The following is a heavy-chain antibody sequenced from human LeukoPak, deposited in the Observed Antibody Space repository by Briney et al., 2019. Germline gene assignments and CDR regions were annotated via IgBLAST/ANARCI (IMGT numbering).Heavy chain of an antibody. CDR2: ISSSSSYI. CDR1: GFTFSSYS. V-gene: IGHV3-21*01. Sequence: GGSLRLSCAASGFTFSSYSMNWVRQAPGKGLEWVSSISSSSSYIYYADSVKGRFTISRDNAKKSLYLQMNSLRAEDTAVYYCATTTEDDFWSGQVSYYFDYWGQGTLVTVSS. CDR3: ATTTEDDFWSGQVSYYFDY. D-gene: IGHD3-3*01. J-gene: IGHJ4*02.